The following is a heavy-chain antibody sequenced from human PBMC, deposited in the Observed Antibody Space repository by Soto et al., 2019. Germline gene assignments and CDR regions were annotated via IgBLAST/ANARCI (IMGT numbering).Heavy chain of an antibody. CDR1: GYTFNSYG. J-gene: IGHJ5*02. CDR2: ISAYNGNT. D-gene: IGHD3-22*01. CDR3: AWGSPVVVTNWFDP. V-gene: IGHV1-18*01. Sequence: GASLKVSCKSSGYTFNSYGISWVRQAPGQGLEWMGWISAYNGNTNYAQKLQGRVTMTTDTSTSTAYMELRSLRSDDTAVYYCAWGSPVVVTNWFDPWGQGTPVTVSS.